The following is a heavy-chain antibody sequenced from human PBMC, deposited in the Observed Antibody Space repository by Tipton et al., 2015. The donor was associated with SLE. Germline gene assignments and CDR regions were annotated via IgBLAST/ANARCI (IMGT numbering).Heavy chain of an antibody. CDR1: GFTFSTYW. D-gene: IGHD4-23*01. CDR3: ARDPRWLDY. J-gene: IGHJ4*02. CDR2: IKPDGSEK. V-gene: IGHV3-7*01. Sequence: SLRLSCAASGFTFSTYWMTWVRQAPGKGLEWVANIKPDGSEKYYVDSVKGRFTISRDNARSSLYLQMNNLRPEDTAVYYCARDPRWLDYWGQGTLVTVSS.